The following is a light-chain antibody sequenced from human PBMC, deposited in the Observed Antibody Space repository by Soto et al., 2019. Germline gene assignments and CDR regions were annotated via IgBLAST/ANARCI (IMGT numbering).Light chain of an antibody. CDR3: QQYFTSPWT. V-gene: IGKV4-1*01. CDR1: QSILDRSKNKYY. CDR2: WAS. J-gene: IGKJ1*01. Sequence: DIVMTQSPDSLAVCLGERATFNCKSSQSILDRSKNKYYLAWYQQKSGQPPKLLIYWASLREPGVPDRFTGSGSGTDFTLTISSLQAEDVAVYYCQQYFTSPWTFGQGTKVEI.